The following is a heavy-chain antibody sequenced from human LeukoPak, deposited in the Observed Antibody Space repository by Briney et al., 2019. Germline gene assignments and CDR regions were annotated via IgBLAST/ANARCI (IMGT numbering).Heavy chain of an antibody. J-gene: IGHJ4*02. Sequence: GGSLRLSWAASGFTFSSYSMNWVRQAPGKGLEWVSYISSSSSTIYYADSVKGRFTISRDNAKNSLYLQMNSLRAEDTAVYYCARLDHDYGDYGSQGTLVTVSS. CDR2: ISSSSSTI. CDR1: GFTFSSYS. V-gene: IGHV3-48*01. CDR3: ARLDHDYGDY.